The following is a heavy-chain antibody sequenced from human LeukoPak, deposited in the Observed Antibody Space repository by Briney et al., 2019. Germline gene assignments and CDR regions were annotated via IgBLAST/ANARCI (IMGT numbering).Heavy chain of an antibody. CDR3: AKEFPVVVAGATHYNFVY. J-gene: IGHJ4*02. CDR2: ISNSGSNK. CDR1: GFTFSSYD. V-gene: IGHV3-30*18. D-gene: IGHD2-15*01. Sequence: GGSLRLSCAASGFTFSSYDMYWVRQAPGKGLEWVAVISNSGSNKYYGDSVKGRFTISRDNSKNTLYLQMNGLRAEDTAVYYCAKEFPVVVAGATHYNFVYCGEGALGTVSS.